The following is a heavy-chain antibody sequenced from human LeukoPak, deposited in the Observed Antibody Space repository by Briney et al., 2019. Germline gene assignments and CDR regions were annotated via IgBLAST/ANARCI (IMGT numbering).Heavy chain of an antibody. D-gene: IGHD3-10*01. V-gene: IGHV4-34*01. J-gene: IGHJ4*02. CDR3: ARMGSGSYYHFDY. CDR2: INHSGST. Sequence: GSLRLSCAASGFTFSDYYMSWIRQPPGKGLEWIGEINHSGSTNYNPSLKSRVTISVDTSKNQFSLKLSSVTAADTAVYYCARMGSGSYYHFDYWGQGTLVTVSS. CDR1: GFTFSDYY.